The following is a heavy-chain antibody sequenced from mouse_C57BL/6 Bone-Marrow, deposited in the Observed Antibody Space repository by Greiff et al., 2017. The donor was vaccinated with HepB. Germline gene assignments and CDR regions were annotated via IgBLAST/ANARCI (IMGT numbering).Heavy chain of an antibody. J-gene: IGHJ2*01. V-gene: IGHV1-5*01. CDR3: TRYYYGSSYYFDY. CDR1: GYTFTSYW. D-gene: IGHD1-1*01. Sequence: VQLQQSGTVLARPGASVKMSCKTSGYTFTSYWMHWVKQRPGQGLEWIGAIYPGNSDTSYNQKFKGKAKLTAVTSASTADMELSSLTNEDSAVYYCTRYYYGSSYYFDYWGQGTTLTVSS. CDR2: IYPGNSDT.